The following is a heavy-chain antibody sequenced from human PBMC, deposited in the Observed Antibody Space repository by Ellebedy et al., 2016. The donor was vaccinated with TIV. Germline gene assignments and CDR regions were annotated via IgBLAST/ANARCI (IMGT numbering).Heavy chain of an antibody. D-gene: IGHD2-21*02. J-gene: IGHJ4*02. V-gene: IGHV3-7*01. CDR2: IKQDGSEK. Sequence: GESLKISXAASGFTFRTYGMHWVRQAPGKGLEWVANIKQDGSEKYYVDSVKGRFTISRDNAKNSLYLQMNSLRAEDTAVYYCARALGGGDCYWGQGTLVAVSS. CDR3: ARALGGGDCY. CDR1: GFTFRTYG.